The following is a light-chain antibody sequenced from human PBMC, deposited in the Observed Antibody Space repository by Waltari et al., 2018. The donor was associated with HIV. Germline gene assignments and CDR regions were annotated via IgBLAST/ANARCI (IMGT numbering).Light chain of an antibody. CDR2: DVN. CDR3: SAYAGSNNFVL. J-gene: IGLJ2*01. V-gene: IGLV2-8*01. Sequence: QSALTPPPSASGSLGHSVTISCTGTSSDVGGYNYVSWYQQYPGKAPKLIIYDVNTPPARAPDLFSRAKSGNTAALTVSGLQGEDEAQYYCSAYAGSNNFVLFGGGTKLTVL. CDR1: SSDVGGYNY.